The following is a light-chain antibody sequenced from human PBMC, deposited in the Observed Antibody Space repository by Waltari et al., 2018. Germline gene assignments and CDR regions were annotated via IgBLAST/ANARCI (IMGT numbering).Light chain of an antibody. V-gene: IGKV1-5*03. J-gene: IGKJ1*01. Sequence: DIQMTQSPSTLSASVGDRVTITCRASQSISSWMAWYQQKPGKAAKLLIYNASSLESGVPSRFSCSGSGTEFTLTISSLQPDDFATYYCQQYNSYSWTFGQGTKVEIK. CDR2: NAS. CDR1: QSISSW. CDR3: QQYNSYSWT.